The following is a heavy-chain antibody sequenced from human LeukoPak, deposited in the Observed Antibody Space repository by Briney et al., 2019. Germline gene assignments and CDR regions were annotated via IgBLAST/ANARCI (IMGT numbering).Heavy chain of an antibody. CDR3: ARDSRGWYHWFDP. J-gene: IGHJ5*02. Sequence: SETLSLTCAVYGGSFSGYYWSWIRQPPGKGLEWIGSIYYSGSTYYNPSLKSRVTISVDTSKNQFSLRLSSVTAADTAVYYCARDSRGWYHWFDPWGQGTLVTVSS. D-gene: IGHD6-19*01. CDR1: GGSFSGYY. CDR2: IYYSGST. V-gene: IGHV4-34*01.